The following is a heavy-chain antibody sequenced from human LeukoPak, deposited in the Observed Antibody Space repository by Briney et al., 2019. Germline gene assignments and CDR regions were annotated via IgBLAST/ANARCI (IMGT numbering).Heavy chain of an antibody. CDR2: IWYDGSNK. CDR1: GFTFRSHG. V-gene: IGHV3-33*01. CDR3: AGDRATSYFDC. D-gene: IGHD1-26*01. J-gene: IGHJ4*02. Sequence: GGSLRLSCAASGFTFRSHGMHWVRQAPGKGLEWVAFIWYDGSNKYYTDSVKGRFTISRDNSKNTLYLQMNSLRAEDTAVYYCAGDRATSYFDCWGQGALVTISS.